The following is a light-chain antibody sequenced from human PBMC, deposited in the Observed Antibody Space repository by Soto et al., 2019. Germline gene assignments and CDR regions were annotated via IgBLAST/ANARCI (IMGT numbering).Light chain of an antibody. V-gene: IGLV6-57*04. J-gene: IGLJ3*02. Sequence: NFMLTQPHSVSESPGKTVTISCTRSSGSIASTYVHWYQHRPGSAPTTVIYDDDQRPSGVPDRFSGSIDRSSNSASLTISGLKTEDEADYYCQSYDRTNWVFGGGTKLTVL. CDR3: QSYDRTNWV. CDR1: SGSIASTY. CDR2: DDD.